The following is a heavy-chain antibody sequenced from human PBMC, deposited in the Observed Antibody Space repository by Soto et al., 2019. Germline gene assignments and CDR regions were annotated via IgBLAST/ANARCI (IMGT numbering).Heavy chain of an antibody. Sequence: GGSLRLSCAASGFTFSSYGMHWVRQAPGKGLEWVAVIWYDGSNKYYADSVKGRFTISRDNSKNTLYLQMNSLRAEDTAVYYCAREGDYYGSGSMENWFDPWGQGTLVTVSS. CDR2: IWYDGSNK. D-gene: IGHD3-10*01. J-gene: IGHJ5*02. CDR1: GFTFSSYG. CDR3: AREGDYYGSGSMENWFDP. V-gene: IGHV3-33*01.